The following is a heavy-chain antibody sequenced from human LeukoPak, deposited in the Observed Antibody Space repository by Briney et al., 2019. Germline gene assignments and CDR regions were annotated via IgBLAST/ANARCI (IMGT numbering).Heavy chain of an antibody. CDR1: GFTFDDYA. V-gene: IGHV3-9*01. J-gene: IGHJ4*02. CDR3: AKGGKNYFYYFDY. D-gene: IGHD3-16*01. CDR2: ISWNSVII. Sequence: GRSLRLSCAASGFTFDDYAMHWVRQAPGKGLEWVSGISWNSVIIGYADSVKGRFTISRDNAKNSLYLQMNSLRAEDTALYYCAKGGKNYFYYFDYWGQRTLVTVSS.